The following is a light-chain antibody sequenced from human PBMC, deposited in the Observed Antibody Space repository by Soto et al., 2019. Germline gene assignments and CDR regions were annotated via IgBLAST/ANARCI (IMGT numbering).Light chain of an antibody. V-gene: IGKV3-20*01. CDR3: QHYGSSTPSCR. CDR2: GAS. Sequence: EIVLTQSPGALSLSPGELATLSCRTSQSVSTNYLAWYQEKPGQAPRLLIYGASSRDTGIQDRFSGSEAGTEFAHTISRLQTDDCAVYCCQHYGSSTPSCRFGQGTKGEIK. CDR1: QSVSTNY. J-gene: IGKJ1*01.